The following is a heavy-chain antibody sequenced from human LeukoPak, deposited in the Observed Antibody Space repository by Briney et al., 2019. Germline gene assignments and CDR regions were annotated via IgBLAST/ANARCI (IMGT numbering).Heavy chain of an antibody. CDR1: GGTFSSYA. Sequence: ASVKVSCKASGGTFSSYAISWVRQAPGQRLEWMGWINAGNGNTKYSQKFQGRVTITRDTSASTAYMELSSLRSEDTAVYYCASSLWELRFSAFDIWGQGTMVTVSS. CDR2: INAGNGNT. D-gene: IGHD1-26*01. V-gene: IGHV1-3*01. J-gene: IGHJ3*02. CDR3: ASSLWELRFSAFDI.